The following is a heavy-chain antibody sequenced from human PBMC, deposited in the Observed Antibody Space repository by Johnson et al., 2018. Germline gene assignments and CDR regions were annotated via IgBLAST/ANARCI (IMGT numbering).Heavy chain of an antibody. CDR3: ARQDVDTAMVPDYYYYMDV. D-gene: IGHD5-18*01. V-gene: IGHV3-7*01. Sequence: VQLVESGGGLVEPGGSLRLSCAASGFTFSSYWMSWVRQAPGKGLEWVANIKQDGSEKYYVDSVKGRFTIPRDNAKNSLYLQRNSLRAEDTAVYYCARQDVDTAMVPDYYYYMDVWGKGTTVTVSS. CDR2: IKQDGSEK. CDR1: GFTFSSYW. J-gene: IGHJ6*03.